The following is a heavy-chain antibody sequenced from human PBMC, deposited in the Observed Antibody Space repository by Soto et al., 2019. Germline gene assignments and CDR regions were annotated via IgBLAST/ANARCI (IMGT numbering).Heavy chain of an antibody. V-gene: IGHV1-46*03. CDR2: INPSRGTT. D-gene: IGHD6-6*01. J-gene: IGHJ5*02. CDR1: GYTFITYF. CDR3: ARSYISSSYWFDP. Sequence: VKVSCKASGYTFITYFMHWVRQAPGQGLEWMGVINPSRGTTTYAQKFQDRVTMTRDTSASTVYMELSSLRSEDTAMYYCARSYISSSYWFDPWGQGTLVTVSS.